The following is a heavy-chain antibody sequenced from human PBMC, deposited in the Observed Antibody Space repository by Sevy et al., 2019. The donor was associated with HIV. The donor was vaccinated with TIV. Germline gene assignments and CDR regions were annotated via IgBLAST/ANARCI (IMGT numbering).Heavy chain of an antibody. J-gene: IGHJ6*02. V-gene: IGHV1-8*01. Sequence: ASVKVSCKASGYTFTSYDINWVRQATGQGLEWMGWMNPNSGNTGYAQKFQGRVTMTRNTSISTAYMELSSLRSEDTAVYYCARGTRYFDWLRYYYGMDVWGQGTTVTVSS. CDR3: ARGTRYFDWLRYYYGMDV. D-gene: IGHD3-9*01. CDR1: GYTFTSYD. CDR2: MNPNSGNT.